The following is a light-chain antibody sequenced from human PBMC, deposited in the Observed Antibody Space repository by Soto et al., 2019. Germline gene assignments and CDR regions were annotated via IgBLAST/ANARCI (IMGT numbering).Light chain of an antibody. CDR1: SSNIGAGYD. Sequence: QSVLTQPPSVSGAPGQRVTISCTGSSSNIGAGYDVHWYQQLPGTAPKLLTYGNSNQPSAVPERFSGSKSGTSASLAITGLQAEDEADYYCQSYDSSLSGYVFGTGTKVTV. CDR2: GNS. J-gene: IGLJ1*01. CDR3: QSYDSSLSGYV. V-gene: IGLV1-40*01.